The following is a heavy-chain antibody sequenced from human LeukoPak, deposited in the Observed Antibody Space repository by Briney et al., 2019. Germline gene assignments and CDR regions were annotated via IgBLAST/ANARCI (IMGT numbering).Heavy chain of an antibody. J-gene: IGHJ5*02. CDR1: GFTFSSYA. CDR3: VRDGYGSGLNGGRWFDP. V-gene: IGHV3-23*01. CDR2: ISGSGGST. Sequence: GGSLRLSCAASGFTFSSYAMSWVRQAPGKGLEWVSAISGSGGSTYYADSVKGRFTISRDNSKNTLYLQMNSLRAEDTAVYYCVRDGYGSGLNGGRWFDPWGQGTLLTVSS. D-gene: IGHD6-19*01.